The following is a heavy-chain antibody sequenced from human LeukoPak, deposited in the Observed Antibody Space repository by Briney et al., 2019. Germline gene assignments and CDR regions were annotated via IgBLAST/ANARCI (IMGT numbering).Heavy chain of an antibody. D-gene: IGHD6-13*01. Sequence: SETLSLTCTVSSYSFSSSYYWGWIRQPPGKGLEWIGSIYPSGSTYYNPSLKSRVTMSVDTSKNQFSLNLSSVTAADTAVYFCARVPPVAAAEYFDLWGRGTLVTVSS. CDR3: ARVPPVAAAEYFDL. CDR1: SYSFSSSYY. J-gene: IGHJ2*01. CDR2: IYPSGST. V-gene: IGHV4-38-2*02.